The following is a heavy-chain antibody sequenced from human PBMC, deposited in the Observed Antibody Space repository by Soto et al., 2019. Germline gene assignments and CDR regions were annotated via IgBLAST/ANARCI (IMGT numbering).Heavy chain of an antibody. CDR1: GYTLTELS. CDR3: ATSLELPLGVDV. D-gene: IGHD1-7*01. J-gene: IGHJ6*02. V-gene: IGHV1-24*01. CDR2: FDPEDSET. Sequence: ASVKVSCKVSGYTLTELSMHWVRQAPGKGLEWMGSFDPEDSETIYTQKFQGRVTLTGDTSTDTAYVELTSLRSEDTAVYYCATSLELPLGVDVWGQGTSVTVSS.